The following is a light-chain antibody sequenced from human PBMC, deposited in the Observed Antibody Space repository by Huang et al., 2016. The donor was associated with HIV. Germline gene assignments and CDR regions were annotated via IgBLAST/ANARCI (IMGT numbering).Light chain of an antibody. V-gene: IGKV3-11*01. CDR3: QQHDSWLT. J-gene: IGKJ4*01. Sequence: IVLTQSPATLSWYLGERVTLSCRASQRISNHLAWYQQRPGQAPRLLIYDASTRVAGVPARFSGSGSGTDFILTINSLEPEDFALYYCQQHDSWLTFGGGTKVEV. CDR2: DAS. CDR1: QRISNH.